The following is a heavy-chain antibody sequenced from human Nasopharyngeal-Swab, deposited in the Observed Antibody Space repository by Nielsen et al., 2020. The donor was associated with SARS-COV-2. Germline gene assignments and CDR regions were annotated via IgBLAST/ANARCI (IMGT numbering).Heavy chain of an antibody. CDR3: ARRARFDFWSGHGAFDI. CDR1: GGSISSSSYY. Sequence: SETLSLTCTVSGGSISSSSYYWGWIRQPPGKGLEWIGSIYYSGSTYYNPSLKSRVTISVDTSKNQFSLKLSSVTAADTAVYYCARRARFDFWSGHGAFDIWGQGTMVTVS. D-gene: IGHD3-3*01. J-gene: IGHJ3*02. V-gene: IGHV4-39*07. CDR2: IYYSGST.